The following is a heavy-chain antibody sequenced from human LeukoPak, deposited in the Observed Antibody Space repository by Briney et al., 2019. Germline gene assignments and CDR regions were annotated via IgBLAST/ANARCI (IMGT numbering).Heavy chain of an antibody. V-gene: IGHV7-4-1*02. Sequence: ASVKVSCKASGYTFTSYAMNWVRQAPGQGLEWMGWINTNTGNPTYAQGFTGRFVFSLDTSVSTAYLQISSLKAEDTAVYYCARRGGVIAVAGTGRKPLDYWGQGTLVTVSS. J-gene: IGHJ4*02. CDR1: GYTFTSYA. CDR2: INTNTGNP. CDR3: ARRGGVIAVAGTGRKPLDY. D-gene: IGHD6-19*01.